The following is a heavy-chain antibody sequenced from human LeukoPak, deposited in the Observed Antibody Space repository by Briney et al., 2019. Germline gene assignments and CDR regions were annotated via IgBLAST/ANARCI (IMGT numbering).Heavy chain of an antibody. CDR3: ARTGRSRRAYCGGDCYSRFSGAFDI. CDR1: GGSFSGYY. J-gene: IGHJ3*02. V-gene: IGHV4-34*01. D-gene: IGHD2-21*01. CDR2: INHSGST. Sequence: PSETLSLTCAVHGGSFSGYYWSWIRQPPGKGLEWIGEINHSGSTNYNPSLKSRVTISVDTSKNQFSLKLSAVTAADTAVYYCARTGRSRRAYCGGDCYSRFSGAFDIWGQGTMVTVSS.